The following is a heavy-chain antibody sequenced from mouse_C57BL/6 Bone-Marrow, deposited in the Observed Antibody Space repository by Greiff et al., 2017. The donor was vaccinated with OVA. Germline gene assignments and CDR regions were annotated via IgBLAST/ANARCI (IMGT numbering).Heavy chain of an antibody. V-gene: IGHV1-9*01. CDR3: ARSFYYYGSSYGYFDY. CDR1: GYTFTGYW. Sequence: QVQLQQSGAELLKPGASVKLSCKATGYTFTGYWIEWVKQRPGHGLEWIGEILPGSGSTNYNEKFKGKATFTADTSSNTAYMQLSSLTTEDSAIYYCARSFYYYGSSYGYFDYWGQGTTLTVSS. CDR2: ILPGSGST. D-gene: IGHD1-1*01. J-gene: IGHJ2*01.